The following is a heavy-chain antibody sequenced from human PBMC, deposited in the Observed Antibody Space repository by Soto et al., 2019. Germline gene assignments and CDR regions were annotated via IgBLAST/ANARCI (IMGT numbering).Heavy chain of an antibody. CDR1: GFAFSFYS. Sequence: EVVLLESGGGLVQPGGSLRLSCEVSGFAFSFYSMSWVRQAPGKGLEWVASISGNGGTTYYAASGKGRFTFSRDNSKNTLYLQMNNLRGEDTAVYYCAKDRGGFTNGWEFFASWGQGTLVTVSS. J-gene: IGHJ4*02. CDR3: AKDRGGFTNGWEFFAS. V-gene: IGHV3-23*01. CDR2: ISGNGGTT. D-gene: IGHD3-10*01.